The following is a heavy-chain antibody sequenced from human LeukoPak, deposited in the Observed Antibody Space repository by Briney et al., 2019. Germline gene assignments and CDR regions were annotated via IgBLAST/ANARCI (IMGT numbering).Heavy chain of an antibody. Sequence: ASVKVSCKASGYTFSTDGISWVRQAPGQGLEWMGWINPKNGKTNYEQKVQGRITMTTDTSMSTAYMELRSLRSDDTAVYYCARATYYYDSSGYLPAAFDIWGQGTMVTVSS. CDR3: ARATYYYDSSGYLPAAFDI. D-gene: IGHD3-22*01. V-gene: IGHV1-18*01. CDR2: INPKNGKT. J-gene: IGHJ3*02. CDR1: GYTFSTDG.